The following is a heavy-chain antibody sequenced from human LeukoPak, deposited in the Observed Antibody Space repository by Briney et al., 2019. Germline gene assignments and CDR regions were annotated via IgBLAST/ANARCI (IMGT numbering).Heavy chain of an antibody. J-gene: IGHJ4*02. V-gene: IGHV3-23*01. CDR3: ARRDIVVIVSASDY. Sequence: PGGSMRLSCAAAGFTFGDYVMIWVRQVPGEGLEWVSGITASGDRTYYADSVQCRFTMSRDNSKNTVYLQMNSLRVDDTAVYYCARRDIVVIVSASDYWGQGTLVTVSS. CDR1: GFTFGDYV. CDR2: ITASGDRT. D-gene: IGHD2-15*01.